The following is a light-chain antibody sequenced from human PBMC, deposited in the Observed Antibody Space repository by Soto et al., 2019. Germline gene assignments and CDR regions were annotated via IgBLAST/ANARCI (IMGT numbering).Light chain of an antibody. Sequence: QTVVTQEPSLSVSPGGTVTFTCGLSSGSVSTNDYPSWYQQTPGQSPRTLMYSTNTRSSGVPDRFSGSIVGNKAALTITGAQSDDESDYDCVLYMGSGINVFGGGTQLTVL. CDR3: VLYMGSGINV. V-gene: IGLV8-61*01. CDR1: SGSVSTNDY. CDR2: STN. J-gene: IGLJ7*01.